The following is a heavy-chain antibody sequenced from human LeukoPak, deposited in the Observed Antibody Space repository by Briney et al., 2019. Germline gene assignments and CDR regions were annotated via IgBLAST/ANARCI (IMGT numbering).Heavy chain of an antibody. CDR2: ISGSGGST. CDR3: AKSRYYAQEEYYFDY. D-gene: IGHD2-2*01. J-gene: IGHJ4*02. Sequence: GGSLRLSCAASGFTFSSDAMSWVRQAPGKGLEWVSAISGSGGSTYYADSVKGRFTISRDNSKNTLYLQMNSLRAEDTAVYYCAKSRYYAQEEYYFDYWGQGTLVTVSS. CDR1: GFTFSSDA. V-gene: IGHV3-23*01.